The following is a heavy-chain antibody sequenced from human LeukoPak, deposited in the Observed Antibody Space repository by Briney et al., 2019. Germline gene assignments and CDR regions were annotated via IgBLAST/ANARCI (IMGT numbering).Heavy chain of an antibody. CDR3: ASRVAQLWSPFDY. D-gene: IGHD5-18*01. CDR2: IYYSEST. J-gene: IGHJ4*02. CDR1: GGSISSYY. V-gene: IGHV4-59*01. Sequence: PSETLSLTCTVSGGSISSYYWSWIRQPPGKGLEWIGYIYYSESTNYNPSLKSRVTISVDTSKNQFSLKLSSVTAADTAVYYRASRVAQLWSPFDYWGQGTLVTVSS.